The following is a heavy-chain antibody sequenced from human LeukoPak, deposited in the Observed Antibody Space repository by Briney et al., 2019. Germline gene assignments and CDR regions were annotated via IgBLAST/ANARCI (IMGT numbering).Heavy chain of an antibody. J-gene: IGHJ4*02. CDR1: GYTFTSNY. CDR2: IHPSGGGT. CDR3: AGMEMDPAMVTNYFDY. Sequence: GASVKVSCKASGYTFTSNYMHWVRQAPGQGLEWMGVIHPSGGGTNQAPKFQGRVTMTRDTSTATVFMELSSLTSEDTATYYCAGMEMDPAMVTNYFDYWGQGTLVTVSS. V-gene: IGHV1-46*01. D-gene: IGHD5-18*01.